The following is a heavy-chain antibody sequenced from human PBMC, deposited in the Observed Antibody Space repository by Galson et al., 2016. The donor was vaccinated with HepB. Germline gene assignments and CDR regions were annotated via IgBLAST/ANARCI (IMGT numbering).Heavy chain of an antibody. V-gene: IGHV3-33*01. D-gene: IGHD6-6*01. CDR3: ARDNGYSSSSIFEY. J-gene: IGHJ4*02. CDR1: GFTFNNYA. Sequence: SLRLSCAASGFTFNNYAMHWVRQAPGKGLEWVALTWYDGSNKHYADSVKGRYTISRDNSKDTLYLQMSSVRAEDTAVYYCARDNGYSSSSIFEYWGQGALVTVSS. CDR2: TWYDGSNK.